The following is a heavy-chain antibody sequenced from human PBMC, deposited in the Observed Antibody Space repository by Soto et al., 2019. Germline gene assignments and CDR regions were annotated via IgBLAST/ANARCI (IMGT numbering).Heavy chain of an antibody. D-gene: IGHD1-26*01. Sequence: GASVKVSCKASNYSFSSFGISWMRQAPGQGLEWMAWINPSNDNTNYAQSLQGRVTLTTDTSTSTANMELRSLRSDDTAVYYCARDPFYSGSNLQVGYFDFWGQGTLVTVSS. J-gene: IGHJ4*02. CDR2: INPSNDNT. CDR3: ARDPFYSGSNLQVGYFDF. CDR1: NYSFSSFG. V-gene: IGHV1-18*01.